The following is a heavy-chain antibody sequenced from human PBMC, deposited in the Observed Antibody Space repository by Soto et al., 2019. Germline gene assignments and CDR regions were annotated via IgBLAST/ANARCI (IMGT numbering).Heavy chain of an antibody. CDR2: ISAYNGNT. V-gene: IGHV1-18*01. CDR1: GYTFTSYG. D-gene: IGHD6-13*01. Sequence: QVQLVQSGAEVKKPGASVKVSCKASGYTFTSYGISWVRQAPGQGLEWMGWISAYNGNTNYAQKLQGRVTMTTDTPTSTAYIGLGSLRSDDKAGYYCERFPDSSCSWGGGNDWGQGTLVTVSS. CDR3: ERFPDSSCSWGGGND. J-gene: IGHJ4*02.